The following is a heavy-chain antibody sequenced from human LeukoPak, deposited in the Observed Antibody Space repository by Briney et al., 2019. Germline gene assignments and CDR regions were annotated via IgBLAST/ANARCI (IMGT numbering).Heavy chain of an antibody. J-gene: IGHJ4*02. Sequence: ASVKVSCKASGYTFTGYYLHWVRQAPGQGLEWMGWVNPNSGATNYAQKFQGSVTMTRDTSITTAYMEVSRLRSDDTAVYYCARGRLQENFDYWGQGTLVTVSS. CDR2: VNPNSGAT. D-gene: IGHD4-11*01. V-gene: IGHV1-2*02. CDR3: ARGRLQENFDY. CDR1: GYTFTGYY.